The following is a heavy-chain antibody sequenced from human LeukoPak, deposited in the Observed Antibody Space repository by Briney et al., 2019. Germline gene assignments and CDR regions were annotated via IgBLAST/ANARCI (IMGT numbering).Heavy chain of an antibody. Sequence: PGGSLRLSCATSGFTFSNHEMNWVRQAPGKGLDWVAVIWYDGSYKYYADSVKGRFTISRDNSKNTLYLQMNSLRAEDTAVYYCARDKGTFDYWGQGTLVTVSS. CDR2: IWYDGSYK. CDR3: ARDKGTFDY. V-gene: IGHV3-33*01. J-gene: IGHJ4*02. CDR1: GFTFSNHE.